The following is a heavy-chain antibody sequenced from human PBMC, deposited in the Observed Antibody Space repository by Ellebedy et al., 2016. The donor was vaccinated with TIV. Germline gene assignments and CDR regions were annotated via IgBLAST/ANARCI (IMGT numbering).Heavy chain of an antibody. CDR2: LNPNTGVT. D-gene: IGHD1-1*01. V-gene: IGHV1-2*02. J-gene: IGHJ5*02. CDR1: GYTFADYY. Sequence: AASVKVSCKPSGYTFADYYIHWVRQAPGQGLEWMGWLNPNTGVTHYAQNFQGRVTMTSDTSISAAYMELNILMSDDTARYYCARDFRQNWNDPTGVWFDPWGQGTLVTVSS. CDR3: ARDFRQNWNDPTGVWFDP.